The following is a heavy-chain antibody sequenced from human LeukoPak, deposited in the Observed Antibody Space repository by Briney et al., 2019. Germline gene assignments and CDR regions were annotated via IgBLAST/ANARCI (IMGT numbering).Heavy chain of an antibody. V-gene: IGHV4-59*01. D-gene: IGHD3-10*01. CDR2: IYDSGST. CDR1: GGSISGYY. J-gene: IGHJ4*02. CDR3: ARRSGEY. Sequence: SETLSLTCTVSGGSISGYYWSWIRQPPGKGLEWIGYIYDSGSTNHNPSLKSRVTISVDTSKSQFSLKLSSVTAADTAVYYCARRSGEYWGQGILVTVSS.